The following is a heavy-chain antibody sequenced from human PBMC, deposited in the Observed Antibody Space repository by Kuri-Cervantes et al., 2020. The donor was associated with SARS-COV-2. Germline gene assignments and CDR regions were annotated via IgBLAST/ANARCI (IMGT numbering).Heavy chain of an antibody. D-gene: IGHD2-21*02. J-gene: IGHJ4*02. CDR2: ISYDGSNK. V-gene: IGHV3-30-3*01. CDR3: ARGPHIVVVTAMGYFDY. Sequence: GGSLRLSCAASGFTFSSYAMHWVRQAPGKGLEWVAVISYDGSNKYYADSVKGRFTISRDNSKNTLYLQMNSLRAEDTAVYYCARGPHIVVVTAMGYFDYWGQGTLVTVSS. CDR1: GFTFSSYA.